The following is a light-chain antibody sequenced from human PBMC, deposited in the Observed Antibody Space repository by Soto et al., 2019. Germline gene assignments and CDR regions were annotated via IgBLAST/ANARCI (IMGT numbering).Light chain of an antibody. V-gene: IGKV1-5*03. CDR1: QSVSPW. CDR2: KTS. J-gene: IGKJ4*01. Sequence: DIQMTQSPSTLGASVGDRVTISCRASQSVSPWLAWYQQKPGKAPKLLIYKTSTLQSGVPSRFSGSGSGTDLSLKISSLQPDDFAIYYCQQYNSSGLTFGGGTTVDIK. CDR3: QQYNSSGLT.